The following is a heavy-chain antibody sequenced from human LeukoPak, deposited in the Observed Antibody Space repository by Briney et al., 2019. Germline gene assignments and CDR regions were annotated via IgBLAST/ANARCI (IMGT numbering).Heavy chain of an antibody. CDR1: GGSFSGYY. CDR3: ARTLRNNAY. D-gene: IGHD4-17*01. V-gene: IGHV4-34*01. CDR2: INHSGST. Sequence: SETLSLTCAVYGGSFSGYYWSWIRQPPGKGLEWIGEINHSGSTNYNPSLKSRLTISVDTSKNQFSLKLSSVTAADTAVYYCARTLRNNAYWGQGPLVTVSS. J-gene: IGHJ4*02.